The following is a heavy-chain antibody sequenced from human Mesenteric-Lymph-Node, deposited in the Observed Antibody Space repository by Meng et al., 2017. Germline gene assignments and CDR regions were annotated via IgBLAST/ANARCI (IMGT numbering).Heavy chain of an antibody. Sequence: GESLKISCAASGFTVSRNYMGWVRQAPGKGLEWVSVIYSGGSTYHADYVKGRFTISRDKSKNTLYLQMNSLRAEDTAVYYCARGSGEVDYWGQGTLVTVSS. J-gene: IGHJ4*02. D-gene: IGHD2-15*01. CDR3: ARGSGEVDY. CDR2: IYSGGST. V-gene: IGHV3-66*02. CDR1: GFTVSRNY.